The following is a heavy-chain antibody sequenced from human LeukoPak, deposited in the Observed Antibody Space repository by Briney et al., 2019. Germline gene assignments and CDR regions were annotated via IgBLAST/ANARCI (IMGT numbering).Heavy chain of an antibody. CDR2: IIPIFGTA. CDR3: ARGRTYYYDSSGYYDLDY. Sequence: ASVKVSCKASGGTFSSYAISWVRQAPGQGLEWMGGIIPIFGTANYAQKFQGRVTITADESTSTAYMELSSLRSEDTAVYYCARGRTYYYDSSGYYDLDYWGQGTLVTVSS. V-gene: IGHV1-69*13. J-gene: IGHJ4*02. CDR1: GGTFSSYA. D-gene: IGHD3-22*01.